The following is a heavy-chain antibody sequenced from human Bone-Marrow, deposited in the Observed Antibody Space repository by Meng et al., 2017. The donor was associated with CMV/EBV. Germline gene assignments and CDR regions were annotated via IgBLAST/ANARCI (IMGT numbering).Heavy chain of an antibody. Sequence: GGSLRLSCAASGFTFSRYTINWVRQAPGKGLEWVSSISGSSSFIYYADSVMGRFTISRDNAKNSLYLQMNSLRAEDTAVYYCARERGSDVFYYYYGMDVWGQGTTVTGSS. D-gene: IGHD3-10*01. CDR1: GFTFSRYT. CDR3: ARERGSDVFYYYYGMDV. V-gene: IGHV3-21*06. CDR2: ISGSSSFI. J-gene: IGHJ6*02.